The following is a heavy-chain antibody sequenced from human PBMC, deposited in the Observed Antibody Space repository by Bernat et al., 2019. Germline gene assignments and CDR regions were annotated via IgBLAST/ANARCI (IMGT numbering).Heavy chain of an antibody. D-gene: IGHD1-1*01. CDR3: ARQGLSRPPNWTFDY. CDR1: GGSISSYY. CDR2: IHYSGST. J-gene: IGHJ4*02. Sequence: QMQLQESGPGLVKPSETLSLTCTVSGGSISSYYWSWIRQPPGKGLEWIGYIHYSGSTNYNPSLKSRVTISVDTSKNQFSLKLSSVTAADTALYCCARQGLSRPPNWTFDYWGQGTLVTVSS. V-gene: IGHV4-59*08.